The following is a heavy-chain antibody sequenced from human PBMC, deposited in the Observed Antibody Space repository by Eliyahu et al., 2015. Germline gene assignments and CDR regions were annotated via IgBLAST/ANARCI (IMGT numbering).Heavy chain of an antibody. CDR3: ARHGVTMVRGVYNWFDP. D-gene: IGHD3-10*01. Sequence: GLEWMGRIDPSDSYTNYSPSFQGHVTISADKSISTAYLQWSSLKASDTAMYYCARHGVTMVRGVYNWFDPWGQGTLVTVSS. J-gene: IGHJ5*02. V-gene: IGHV5-10-1*01. CDR2: IDPSDSYT.